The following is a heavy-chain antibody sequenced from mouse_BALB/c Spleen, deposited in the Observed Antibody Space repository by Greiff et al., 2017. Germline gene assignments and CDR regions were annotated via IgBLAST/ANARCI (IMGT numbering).Heavy chain of an antibody. CDR2: IYPYNGGT. CDR3: ASEGFAD. CDR1: GYTFTDYN. J-gene: IGHJ3*01. V-gene: IGHV1S29*02. Sequence: EVQLQQSGPELVKPGASVKISCKASGYTFTDYNMHWVKQSHGKSLEWIGYIYPYNGGTGYNQKFKSKATLTVDNSSSTAYMELRSLTSEDSAVYYCASEGFADWGQGTLVTVAA.